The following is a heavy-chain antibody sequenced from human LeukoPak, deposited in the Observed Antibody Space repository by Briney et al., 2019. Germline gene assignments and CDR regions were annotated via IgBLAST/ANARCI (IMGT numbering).Heavy chain of an antibody. D-gene: IGHD1-1*01. CDR1: GFTVSSTY. J-gene: IGHJ4*02. V-gene: IGHV3-53*01. Sequence: GGSLRLSCAASGFTVSSTYMSWVRQAPGKGLEWVSVIYSDGSTYYTDSVKGRFTISRDNSKNTLDLQMNNLRVEDTAVYYCARLPGGRQLKWGQGTLVTVSS. CDR3: ARLPGGRQLK. CDR2: IYSDGST.